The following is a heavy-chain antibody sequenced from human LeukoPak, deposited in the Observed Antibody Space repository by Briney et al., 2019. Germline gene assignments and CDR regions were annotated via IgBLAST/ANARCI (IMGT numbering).Heavy chain of an antibody. J-gene: IGHJ4*02. CDR3: ARRSRSGFFDY. CDR1: GGSINSDTYY. Sequence: SETLSLTCAVSGGSINSDTYYWGWIRQPRGKGLEWMGSVYSSGSTYYNPSLKSRVAISVDTSKNQFSLRLSSVTAPDTAVYYCARRSRSGFFDYWGQGTLVTVSS. CDR2: VYSSGST. D-gene: IGHD3-10*01. V-gene: IGHV4-39*01.